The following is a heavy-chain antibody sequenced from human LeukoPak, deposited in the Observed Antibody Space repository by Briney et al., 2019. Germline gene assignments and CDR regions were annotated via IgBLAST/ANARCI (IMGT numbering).Heavy chain of an antibody. Sequence: ASVKVSCKASGYTFTGYYMHWVRQAPGQGLEWMGWINPNSGGTNYAQKFQGRVTMTRDTSISTAYMELSSLRSEDTAVYYCARGRRYGSGSYKYYFDYWGQGTLVTVSS. CDR3: ARGRRYGSGSYKYYFDY. J-gene: IGHJ4*02. CDR1: GYTFTGYY. CDR2: INPNSGGT. V-gene: IGHV1-2*02. D-gene: IGHD3-10*01.